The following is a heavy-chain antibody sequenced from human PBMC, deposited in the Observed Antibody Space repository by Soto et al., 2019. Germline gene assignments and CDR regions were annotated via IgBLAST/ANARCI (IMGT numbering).Heavy chain of an antibody. J-gene: IGHJ6*02. D-gene: IGHD4-4*01. CDR2: IIPIFGTA. V-gene: IGHV1-69*05. CDR1: GGTFSSYA. CDR3: ASRTETYSYYYYGMDV. Sequence: QVQLVQSGAEVKKPGSSVKVSCKASGGTFSSYAISWVRQAPGQGLEWMGGIIPIFGTANYAQKFQGRVTMXXDDSTSTAYMELSSLRSEDTAVYYCASRTETYSYYYYGMDVWGQGTTVTVSS.